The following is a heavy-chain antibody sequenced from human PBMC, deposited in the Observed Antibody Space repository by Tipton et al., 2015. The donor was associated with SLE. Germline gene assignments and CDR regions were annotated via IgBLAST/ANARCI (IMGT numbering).Heavy chain of an antibody. CDR2: IYYSGST. J-gene: IGHJ3*02. Sequence: TLSLTCTVSGGSISSGGYYWSWIRQHPGKGLEWIGYIYYSGSTYYNPSLKCRVTISVDTSKNQFSLKLSSVTAADTAVCYCARQTRVAFDIWGQGTMVTVSS. CDR1: GGSISSGGYY. D-gene: IGHD5/OR15-5a*01. V-gene: IGHV4-31*03. CDR3: ARQTRVAFDI.